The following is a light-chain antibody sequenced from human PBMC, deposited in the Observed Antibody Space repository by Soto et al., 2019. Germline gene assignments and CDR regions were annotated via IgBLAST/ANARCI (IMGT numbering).Light chain of an antibody. Sequence: DIQMTQSPSTLSASVGDRVTITCRASQSISSWLVWYQQKPGKAPKLLIYKASTLESGVPSRFSGSGSGTEFTLTISSLQPDDFATYYCQQYDSYSRTFGQGTRLE. V-gene: IGKV1-5*03. CDR2: KAS. CDR3: QQYDSYSRT. CDR1: QSISSW. J-gene: IGKJ5*01.